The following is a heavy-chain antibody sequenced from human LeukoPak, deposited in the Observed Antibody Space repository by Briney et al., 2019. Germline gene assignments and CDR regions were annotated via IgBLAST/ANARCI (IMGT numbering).Heavy chain of an antibody. Sequence: ASVKVSCKASGYTLTELSMHWVRQAPGKGLEWMGGFDPEDGETIYAQKFQGRVTMTEDTSTDTAYMELSSLRSEDTAVYYCATRNLRYSSSAFDYWGQGTLVTVSS. CDR3: ATRNLRYSSSAFDY. CDR1: GYTLTELS. D-gene: IGHD6-13*01. CDR2: FDPEDGET. V-gene: IGHV1-24*01. J-gene: IGHJ4*02.